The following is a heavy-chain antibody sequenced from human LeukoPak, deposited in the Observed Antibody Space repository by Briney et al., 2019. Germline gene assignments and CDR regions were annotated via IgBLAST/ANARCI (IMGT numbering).Heavy chain of an antibody. Sequence: PSETLSLTCTVSGGSISSSSYYWGWIRQPPGKGLEWIGSIYYSGSTYYNPSLKSRVTISVDTSKNQFSLKLSSVTAADTAVYYCASQKYYYDSRGYYYARGGPTSWVDYWGQGTLVTVSS. D-gene: IGHD3-22*01. J-gene: IGHJ4*02. CDR3: ASQKYYYDSRGYYYARGGPTSWVDY. CDR2: IYYSGST. CDR1: GGSISSSSYY. V-gene: IGHV4-39*01.